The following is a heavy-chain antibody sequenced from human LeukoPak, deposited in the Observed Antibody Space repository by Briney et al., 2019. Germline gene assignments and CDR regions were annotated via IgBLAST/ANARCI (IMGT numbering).Heavy chain of an antibody. CDR2: INYSGST. Sequence: SETLSLTCTVSGGSISSHYWSWIRQPPGKGLEWIGYINYSGSTNYNPSLKSRVTISVDTSKNQFSLKLSSVTAADTAVYYCARAHVRALDYWGQGTLVTVSS. CDR1: GGSISSHY. J-gene: IGHJ4*02. CDR3: ARAHVRALDY. V-gene: IGHV4-59*11. D-gene: IGHD3-16*01.